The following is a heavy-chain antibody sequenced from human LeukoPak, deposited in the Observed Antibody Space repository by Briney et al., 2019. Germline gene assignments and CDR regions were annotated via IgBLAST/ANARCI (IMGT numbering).Heavy chain of an antibody. CDR3: ARENPPYYFDY. Sequence: GGSLRLSCAASGFTFTNYGIHWLPQAPGKGLEWVAPLSYDGSNKYYADSVKGRFTISSDNSKNTLYLQMNSQRAEDTAVYYCARENPPYYFDYWGQGTLVTVSS. V-gene: IGHV3-33*05. CDR2: LSYDGSNK. CDR1: GFTFTNYG. J-gene: IGHJ4*02.